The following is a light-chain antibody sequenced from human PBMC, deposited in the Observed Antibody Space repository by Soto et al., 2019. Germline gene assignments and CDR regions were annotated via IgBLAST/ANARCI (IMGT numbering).Light chain of an antibody. Sequence: DIQMTQSPSSVSASVGDRVSITCRASQGVSNWLAWYQQKPGRAPKLLIYTGSSLQSGVPSRFSGTGSGTDFTLTISSLQPEDVATYYCQQANSFPLTFGGGTKVEIK. V-gene: IGKV1-12*01. CDR3: QQANSFPLT. CDR1: QGVSNW. CDR2: TGS. J-gene: IGKJ4*01.